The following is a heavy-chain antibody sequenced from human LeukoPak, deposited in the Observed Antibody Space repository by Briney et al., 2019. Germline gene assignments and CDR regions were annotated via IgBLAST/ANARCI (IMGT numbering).Heavy chain of an antibody. CDR3: ARGDYYGSGSL. CDR1: GGSISSGGYS. D-gene: IGHD3-10*01. Sequence: SETLSLTCTVSGGSISSGGYSWSWIRQHPGKGLEWIGYIYYSGSTYYNPSLKSRVTISVDTSKNQFSLKLSSVTAADTAVYYCARGDYYGSGSLWGQGTLVTVSS. V-gene: IGHV4-31*03. CDR2: IYYSGST. J-gene: IGHJ4*02.